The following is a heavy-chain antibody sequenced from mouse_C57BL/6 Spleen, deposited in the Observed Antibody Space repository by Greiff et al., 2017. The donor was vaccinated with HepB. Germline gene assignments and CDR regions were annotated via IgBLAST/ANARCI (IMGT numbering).Heavy chain of an antibody. CDR2: IDPSDSYT. D-gene: IGHD1-1*01. Sequence: QVQLQQPGAELVKPGASVKLSCKASGYTFTSYWMQWVKQRPGQGLEWIGEIDPSDSYTNYNQKFKGKATLTVDTSSSTAYMQLGSLTSEDSAVYYCARGGYYGSSYDDYWGQGTTLTVSS. CDR1: GYTFTSYW. CDR3: ARGGYYGSSYDDY. J-gene: IGHJ2*01. V-gene: IGHV1-50*01.